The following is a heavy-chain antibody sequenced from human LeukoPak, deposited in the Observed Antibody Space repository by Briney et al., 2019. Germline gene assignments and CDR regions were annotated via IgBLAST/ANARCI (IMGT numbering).Heavy chain of an antibody. Sequence: SQTLSLTCTVSGGSISSGDYYWSWIRQPPGKGLEWIGYIYYSGSTYYNPSLKSRVTISVDTSKNQFSLKLSSVTAADTAVYYCARVPSRAQVVLWFGELSEFDYWGQGTLVTVSS. D-gene: IGHD3-10*01. CDR1: GGSISSGDYY. V-gene: IGHV4-30-4*01. CDR3: ARVPSRAQVVLWFGELSEFDY. CDR2: IYYSGST. J-gene: IGHJ4*02.